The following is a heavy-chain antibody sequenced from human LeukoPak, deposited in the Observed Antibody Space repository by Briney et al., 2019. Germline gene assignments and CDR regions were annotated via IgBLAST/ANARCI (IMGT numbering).Heavy chain of an antibody. CDR1: GYTFTSYD. V-gene: IGHV1-8*01. CDR3: AREVPYCSSTSCQTQYYYYYMDV. Sequence: ASVKVSCKASGYTFTSYDINWVRQATGQGLEWMGWMNPNSGNTGYAQKFQGRVTMTRNTSISTAYMGLSSLRSEDTAVYYCAREVPYCSSTSCQTQYYYYYMDVWGKGTTVTVSS. CDR2: MNPNSGNT. J-gene: IGHJ6*03. D-gene: IGHD2-2*01.